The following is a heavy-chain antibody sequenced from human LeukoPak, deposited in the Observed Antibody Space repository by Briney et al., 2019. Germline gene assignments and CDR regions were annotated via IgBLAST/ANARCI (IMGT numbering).Heavy chain of an antibody. Sequence: SETLSLTCTVSGGSISGYFWSWIRQPPGRGLEWVGYIYYSGSTNYNPSLKSRVTISVDTSKNQFSLKLSSVTAADTALYYCARQQYYYDNSGSWFYYYGMDVWGPGTTVTVSS. V-gene: IGHV4-59*08. CDR2: IYYSGST. J-gene: IGHJ6*02. CDR1: GGSISGYF. CDR3: ARQQYYYDNSGSWFYYYGMDV. D-gene: IGHD3-22*01.